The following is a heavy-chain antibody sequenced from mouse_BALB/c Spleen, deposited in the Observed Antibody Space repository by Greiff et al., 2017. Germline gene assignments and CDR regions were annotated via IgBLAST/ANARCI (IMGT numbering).Heavy chain of an antibody. CDR1: GYTFTSYW. J-gene: IGHJ3*01. V-gene: IGHV1S22*01. CDR3: TREGSGYPWFAY. D-gene: IGHD3-1*01. CDR2: IYPGSGST. Sequence: LQQPGSELVRPGASVKLSCKASGYTFTSYWMHWVKQRPGQGLEWIGNIYPGSGSTNYDEKFKSKATLTVNTSSSTAYMQLSSLTSEDSAVYCCTREGSGYPWFAYRGEEALVTVAA.